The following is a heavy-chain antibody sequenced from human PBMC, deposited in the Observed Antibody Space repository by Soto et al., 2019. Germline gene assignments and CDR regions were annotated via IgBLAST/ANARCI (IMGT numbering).Heavy chain of an antibody. CDR3: AKGGRFGELSDLDY. D-gene: IGHD3-10*01. J-gene: IGHJ4*02. V-gene: IGHV3-30*18. Sequence: ESGGGVVQPGRSLRLSCAASGFTFSSYDMHWVRQAPGQGLEWVAVISYDGSNKYYADSVKGLFTISRDNSKNTLYLQMNSLRAEDTAVYYCAKGGRFGELSDLDYWGQGTLVTVSS. CDR2: ISYDGSNK. CDR1: GFTFSSYD.